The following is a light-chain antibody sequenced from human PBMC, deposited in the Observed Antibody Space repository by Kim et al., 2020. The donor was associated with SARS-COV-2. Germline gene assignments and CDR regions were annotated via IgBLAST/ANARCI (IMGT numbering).Light chain of an antibody. Sequence: VGDRVTVTCRASQSVNTWLAWYRQRPGKAPELLISQASVLQSGVSSKFSGSGSGTEFTLTIDSLQPDDCATYYCQQYNFYRVTFGQGTKLEI. CDR2: QAS. V-gene: IGKV1-5*03. CDR3: QQYNFYRVT. CDR1: QSVNTW. J-gene: IGKJ2*01.